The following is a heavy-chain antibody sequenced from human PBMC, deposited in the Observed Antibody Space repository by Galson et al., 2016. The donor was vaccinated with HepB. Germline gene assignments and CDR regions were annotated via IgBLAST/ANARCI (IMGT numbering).Heavy chain of an antibody. CDR2: IYHSGNI. D-gene: IGHD4-17*01. J-gene: IGHJ4*02. Sequence: SETLSLTCSVSGYSISRGFYWGWIRQPPGKGLEWIGSIYHSGNIYYNPSLKSRVTISLDTSKNQFSLKLSSVTAADTAVYYCARGFHDYGDFDYYFDYWGQGTLVTVSS. CDR1: GYSISRGFY. CDR3: ARGFHDYGDFDYYFDY. V-gene: IGHV4-38-2*02.